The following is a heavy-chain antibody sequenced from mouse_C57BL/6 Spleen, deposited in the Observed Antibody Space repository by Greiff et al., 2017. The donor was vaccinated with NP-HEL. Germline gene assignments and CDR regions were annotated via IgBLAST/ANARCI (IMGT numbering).Heavy chain of an antibody. CDR2: ISDGGSYT. D-gene: IGHD1-1*01. V-gene: IGHV5-4*03. Sequence: EVKVVESGGGLVKPGGSLKLSCAASGFTFSSYAMSWVRQTPEKRLEWVATISDGGSYTYYPDNVKGRFTISRDNAKNNLYLQMSHLKSEDTAMYYCAIYYGSSYSWFAYWGQGTLVTVSA. CDR3: AIYYGSSYSWFAY. J-gene: IGHJ3*01. CDR1: GFTFSSYA.